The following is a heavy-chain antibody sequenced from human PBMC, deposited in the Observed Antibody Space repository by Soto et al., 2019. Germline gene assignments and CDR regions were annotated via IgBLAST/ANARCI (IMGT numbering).Heavy chain of an antibody. CDR2: IIPIFGTA. CDR3: AREDLGYYGMDV. Sequence: SVKVSCKASGGTFSSYAISWVRQAPGQGLEWMGGIIPIFGTANYAQKLQGRVTMTTDTSTSTAYMELRSLRSDDTAVYDCAREDLGYYGMDVWGQGTTVTVSS. V-gene: IGHV1-69*05. CDR1: GGTFSSYA. J-gene: IGHJ6*02.